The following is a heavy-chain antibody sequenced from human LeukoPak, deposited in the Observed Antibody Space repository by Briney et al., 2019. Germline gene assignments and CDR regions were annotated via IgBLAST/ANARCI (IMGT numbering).Heavy chain of an antibody. Sequence: PGGSLRLSCAASGFTVSSNDMSWVRQAPGKGLEWVAVIASGDTTFYADSVKGRFTISRDNSKNTVYLQMNSLRAEDTAVYYCAKEEGRWEWFDPRGQGTLVTVSS. CDR2: IASGDTT. D-gene: IGHD1-26*01. CDR1: GFTVSSND. J-gene: IGHJ5*02. CDR3: AKEEGRWEWFDP. V-gene: IGHV3-66*01.